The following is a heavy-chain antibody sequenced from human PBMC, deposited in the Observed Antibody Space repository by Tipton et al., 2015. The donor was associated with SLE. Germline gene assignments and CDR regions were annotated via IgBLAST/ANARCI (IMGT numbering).Heavy chain of an antibody. CDR2: MLPGSSHS. J-gene: IGHJ3*02. V-gene: IGHV5-51*01. D-gene: IGHD5-12*01. Sequence: QLVQSGVEVKKPGESLRISCEASGYIFTNYWIAWVRQLSGKGLEWMGVMLPGSSHSTYSPSFQGQVTMSADKSTNTAYLQWNILKASDTATYYCARHGRGEYSGYGAELDIWGQGTRATVSS. CDR3: ARHGRGEYSGYGAELDI. CDR1: GYIFTNYW.